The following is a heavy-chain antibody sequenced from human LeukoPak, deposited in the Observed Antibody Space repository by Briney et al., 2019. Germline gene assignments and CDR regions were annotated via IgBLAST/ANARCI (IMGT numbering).Heavy chain of an antibody. CDR3: ARTSITGTNNWFDP. D-gene: IGHD1-20*01. CDR1: GGTFSSYA. V-gene: IGHV1-69*05. CDR2: IIPIFGTA. Sequence: ASVKVCCKASGGTFSSYAISWVRQAPGPGLEWMGGIIPIFGTANYAQKFQGRVTITTDESTSTAYMELSSLRSEDTGVYYCARTSITGTNNWFDPWGQGTLVTVSS. J-gene: IGHJ5*02.